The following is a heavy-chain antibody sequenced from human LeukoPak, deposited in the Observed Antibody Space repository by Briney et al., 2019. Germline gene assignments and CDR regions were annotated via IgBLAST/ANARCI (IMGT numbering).Heavy chain of an antibody. CDR2: LWYDGSNK. CDR1: GFTFSSYG. V-gene: IGHV3-33*01. CDR3: AREDYGSGSYYNMFYFDY. J-gene: IGHJ4*02. D-gene: IGHD3-10*01. Sequence: GRSLRLSCGASGFTFSSYGMHWVRQAPGKGLEGVAVLWYDGSNKYYADSVKGRFTISRENSKNTLYLQMNSLRAEDTALYYCAREDYGSGSYYNMFYFDYWGQGTLVTVSS.